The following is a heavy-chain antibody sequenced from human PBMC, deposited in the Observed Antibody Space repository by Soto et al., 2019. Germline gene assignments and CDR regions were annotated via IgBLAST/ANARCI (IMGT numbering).Heavy chain of an antibody. J-gene: IGHJ3*02. CDR3: ARPSKVTNRDFDI. V-gene: IGHV4-39*01. CDR2: IYYSGST. CDR1: VFSIISRRCY. Sequence: PAATXSLTGTVAVFSIISRRCYLGGIRQPPGNGLEWIGSIYYSGSTYYNPSLKSPVTISVDTSKNQFSLKVSSVTHADKALYYCARPSKVTNRDFDIWGQGTMVTV. D-gene: IGHD4-17*01.